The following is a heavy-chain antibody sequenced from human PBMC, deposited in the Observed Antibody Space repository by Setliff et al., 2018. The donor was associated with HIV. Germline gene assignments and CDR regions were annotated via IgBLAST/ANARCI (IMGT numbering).Heavy chain of an antibody. CDR1: GFTFSWYG. D-gene: IGHD6-13*01. J-gene: IGHJ4*02. CDR2: ISFDGSDK. V-gene: IGHV3-30*03. CDR3: ARVQQQLLQEDDYFDY. Sequence: GGSLRLSCAASGFTFSWYGMDWVRQAPGKGLEWVAVISFDGSDKYYADSVKGRFTLSRDNSKNTLYLQMNSLRAEDTAVYYCARVQQQLLQEDDYFDYWGQGTLVTVSS.